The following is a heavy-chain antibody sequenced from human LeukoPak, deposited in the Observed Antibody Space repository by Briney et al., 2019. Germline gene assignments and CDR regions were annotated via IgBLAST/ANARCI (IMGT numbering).Heavy chain of an antibody. V-gene: IGHV3-64*01. CDR3: AKDALKRPYYYDSSGYYSDY. D-gene: IGHD3-22*01. CDR2: ISSDGGST. Sequence: GGSLRLSCAASGFTFSSYAMYWVRQAPGKGLEYVSAISSDGGSTYYANSVKGRFTISRDNSKDTLYLQVGSLRAEDTAVYYCAKDALKRPYYYDSSGYYSDYWGQGTLVTVSS. CDR1: GFTFSSYA. J-gene: IGHJ4*02.